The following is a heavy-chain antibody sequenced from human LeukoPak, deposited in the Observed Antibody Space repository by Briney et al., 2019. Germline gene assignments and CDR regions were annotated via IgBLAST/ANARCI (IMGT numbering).Heavy chain of an antibody. Sequence: ASVKVSCKASGYTFTSYGISWVRQAPGQGLEWMGGIIPIFGTANYAQKFQGRVTITADESTSTAYMELSSLRSEDTAVYYCARGLPYLLEWLLNYWGQGTLVTVSS. J-gene: IGHJ4*02. CDR2: IIPIFGTA. V-gene: IGHV1-69*13. D-gene: IGHD3-3*01. CDR3: ARGLPYLLEWLLNY. CDR1: GYTFTSYG.